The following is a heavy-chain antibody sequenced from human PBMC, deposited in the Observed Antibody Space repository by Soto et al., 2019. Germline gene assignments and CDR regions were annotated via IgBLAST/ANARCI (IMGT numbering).Heavy chain of an antibody. CDR1: GFSLSTSGVG. CDR3: AHRRGYDILTTVEALKYYYYYMDV. CDR2: IYWDDDK. V-gene: IGHV2-5*02. D-gene: IGHD3-9*01. J-gene: IGHJ6*03. Sequence: SGPTLVNPTQTLTLTCTFSGFSLSTSGVGVGWIRQPPGKALEWLALIYWDDDKRYSPSLKSRLTITKDTSKNQVVLTMTNMDPVDTATYYCAHRRGYDILTTVEALKYYYYYMDVWGKGTTVTVSS.